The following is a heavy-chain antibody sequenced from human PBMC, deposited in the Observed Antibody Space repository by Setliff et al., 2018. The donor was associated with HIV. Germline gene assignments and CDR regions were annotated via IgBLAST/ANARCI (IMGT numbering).Heavy chain of an antibody. V-gene: IGHV4-39*07. J-gene: IGHJ4*02. Sequence: SETLSLTCTVSGGSITSSTYYWDWIRQPPGKGLEWIGSIFYSGSTYYNPSVKSRVTISIDTSKNQFSLRLSSVTAADTAVYYCARGHKYYYDSSGLDYWGQGTLVTVSS. CDR1: GGSITSSTYY. CDR2: IFYSGST. CDR3: ARGHKYYYDSSGLDY. D-gene: IGHD3-22*01.